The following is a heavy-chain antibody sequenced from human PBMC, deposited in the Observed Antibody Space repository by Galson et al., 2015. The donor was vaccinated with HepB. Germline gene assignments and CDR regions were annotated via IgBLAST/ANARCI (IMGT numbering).Heavy chain of an antibody. V-gene: IGHV5-51*01. CDR3: ASSYQYHSTGLFSPFDF. D-gene: IGHD3-22*01. CDR2: IYPGDSDP. Sequence: QSGAEVIKPGESLRISCKASGYSFSNYWIGWVRQMPGKGLEWMGIIYPGDSDPKYSPSFQGQVTISVDKSITTAYLQWSSLKASDTAMYYCASSYQYHSTGLFSPFDFWGQGTLVTVSS. CDR1: GYSFSNYW. J-gene: IGHJ4*02.